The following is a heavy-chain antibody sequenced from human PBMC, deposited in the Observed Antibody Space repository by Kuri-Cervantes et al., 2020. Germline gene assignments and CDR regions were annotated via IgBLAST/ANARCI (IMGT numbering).Heavy chain of an antibody. V-gene: IGHV3-30*18. CDR3: AKEMATNVFDY. J-gene: IGHJ4*02. Sequence: GESLKISCAASGFTFSSYGMHWVRQAPGKGLEWVAVISYDGSNKYYADSVKGRFTISRDNSKNTLCLQMNSLRAEDTAVYYCAKEMATNVFDYWGQGTLVTVSS. D-gene: IGHD5-24*01. CDR1: GFTFSSYG. CDR2: ISYDGSNK.